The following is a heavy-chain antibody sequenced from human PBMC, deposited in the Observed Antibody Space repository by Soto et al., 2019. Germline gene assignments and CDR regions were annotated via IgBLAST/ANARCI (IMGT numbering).Heavy chain of an antibody. J-gene: IGHJ4*02. CDR1: GGSISSSNW. CDR2: IYHSGSI. CDR3: ARLPDVMVREFYFDS. V-gene: IGHV4-4*02. Sequence: PSETLSLTCAVSGGSISSSNWWSWVRQPPGKGLEWIGEIYHSGSINYNPSLKSRVTISVDTSKNQFSLRLTSVTAADTSVYYCARLPDVMVREFYFDSWGQGTRVTVSS. D-gene: IGHD3-10*01.